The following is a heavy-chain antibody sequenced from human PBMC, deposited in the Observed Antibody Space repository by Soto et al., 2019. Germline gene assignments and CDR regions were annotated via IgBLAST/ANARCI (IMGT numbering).Heavy chain of an antibody. CDR2: IIPIFGTA. D-gene: IGHD3-3*01. CDR3: ARGNTYYDFWSGYSDYFDY. V-gene: IGHV1-69*13. CDR1: GGTFSSYA. Sequence: GASVKVSCKASGGTFSSYAISWVRQAPGQGLEWMGGIIPIFGTANYAQKFQGRVTITADESTSTAYMELSSLRSEDTAVYYCARGNTYYDFWSGYSDYFDYWGQGTLVTVSS. J-gene: IGHJ4*02.